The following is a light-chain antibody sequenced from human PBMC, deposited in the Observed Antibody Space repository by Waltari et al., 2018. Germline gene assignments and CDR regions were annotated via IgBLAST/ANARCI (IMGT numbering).Light chain of an antibody. Sequence: EIVLTQSPGTLSLSPGERATLSCRASQSVSRALAWYQQKPGQAPRLLIYGASNRATGIPDRFSGSGSGTDFSLSISRLEPEDFAVYYCQHYVSLPVTFGQGTTVEIK. CDR1: QSVSRA. J-gene: IGKJ1*01. CDR2: GAS. V-gene: IGKV3-20*01. CDR3: QHYVSLPVT.